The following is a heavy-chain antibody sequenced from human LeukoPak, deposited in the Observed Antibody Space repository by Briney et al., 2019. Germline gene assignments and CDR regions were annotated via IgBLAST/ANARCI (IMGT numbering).Heavy chain of an antibody. CDR2: IYYSGST. D-gene: IGHD4-17*01. Sequence: SETLSLTCTVSGGSISSYYWSWIRQPPGKGLEWIGYIYYSGSTNYNPSLKSRVTISVDTSKNQFSLKLSSVTAADTAVYYCARVRVDYGDLGVDYWGQGTLVTVSS. CDR1: GGSISSYY. J-gene: IGHJ4*02. CDR3: ARVRVDYGDLGVDY. V-gene: IGHV4-59*01.